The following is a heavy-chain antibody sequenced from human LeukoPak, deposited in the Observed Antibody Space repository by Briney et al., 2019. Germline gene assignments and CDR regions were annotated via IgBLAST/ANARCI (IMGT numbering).Heavy chain of an antibody. CDR3: ATEGTKDCSGTSCYEDS. CDR1: GGTFNTYV. V-gene: IGHV1-69*04. D-gene: IGHD2-2*01. Sequence: EASVKVSCKASGGTFNTYVFTWVRQAPGQGLEWMGKIIPVIDIAKYAQKFRGRVTITADKSTSTAYMELSSLRSEDSAVYYCATEGTKDCSGTSCYEDSWGQGSLVTVSS. J-gene: IGHJ4*02. CDR2: IIPVIDIA.